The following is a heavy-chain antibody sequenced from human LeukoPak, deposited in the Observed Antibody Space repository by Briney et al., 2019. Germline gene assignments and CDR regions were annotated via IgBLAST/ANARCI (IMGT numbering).Heavy chain of an antibody. Sequence: PGGSLRLSCAASGFTFSSYSVNWVRQAPGKGLEWVSYTSSSSTTIYYADSVKGRFTISRDNAKNSLYLQMNSLRDEDTAVYYCARDPTYDSSGYYQYYYGMDVWGQGTTVTVSS. CDR2: TSSSSTTI. D-gene: IGHD3-22*01. J-gene: IGHJ6*02. CDR1: GFTFSSYS. V-gene: IGHV3-48*02. CDR3: ARDPTYDSSGYYQYYYGMDV.